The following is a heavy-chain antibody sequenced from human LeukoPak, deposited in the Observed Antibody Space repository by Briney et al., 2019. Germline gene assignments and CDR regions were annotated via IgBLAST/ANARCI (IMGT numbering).Heavy chain of an antibody. D-gene: IGHD3-10*01. CDR1: GFTFSRRW. CDR3: ARELIGVITDFDY. V-gene: IGHV3-7*03. J-gene: IGHJ4*02. Sequence: GGSLRLSCAASGFTFSRRWMSWVRQAPGKGLEWVANIKEDGSEKYYVDSVKGRFTISRDNAKNSLYLQMNGLRAEDTAVYYCARELIGVITDFDYWGQGTLVTVSS. CDR2: IKEDGSEK.